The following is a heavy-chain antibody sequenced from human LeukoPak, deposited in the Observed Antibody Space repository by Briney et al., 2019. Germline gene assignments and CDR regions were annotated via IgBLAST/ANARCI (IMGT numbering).Heavy chain of an antibody. V-gene: IGHV3-23*01. CDR3: AKDWIQVIRVFDCFDS. CDR1: GFPFETNA. D-gene: IGHD5-18*01. Sequence: PGGSLRLSCATSGFPFETNAMRWVRQAPGKGLEWVATIDNTETFYADSVTGRFTISRDNSKNTVNLQMNRLRVEDTAIYYCAKDWIQVIRVFDCFDSWGQGTLVTVSS. J-gene: IGHJ4*02. CDR2: IDNTET.